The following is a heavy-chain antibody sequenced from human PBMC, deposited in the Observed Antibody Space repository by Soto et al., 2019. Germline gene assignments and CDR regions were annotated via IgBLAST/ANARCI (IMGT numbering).Heavy chain of an antibody. CDR2: ISSSGSTI. V-gene: IGHV3-48*03. CDR1: GFTFSSYE. D-gene: IGHD2-15*01. CDR3: ARDVGYCSGGSCYYDYYYGMDV. J-gene: IGHJ6*02. Sequence: GGSLRLSCAASGFTFSSYEMNWVRQAPGKGLEWVSYISSSGSTIYYADSVKGRFTISRDNAKNSLYLQMNSLRAEDTAVYYCARDVGYCSGGSCYYDYYYGMDVWGQGTTVTVSS.